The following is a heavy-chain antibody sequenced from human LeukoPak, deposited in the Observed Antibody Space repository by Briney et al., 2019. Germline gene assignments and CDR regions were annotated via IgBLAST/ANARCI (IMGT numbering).Heavy chain of an antibody. Sequence: SETLSLTCAVYGGSFSGYYWSWIRQPPGKGLEWIGEINHSGSTNYNPSLKSRVTISVDTSKNQFSLKLSSVTAADTAVYYCTRRPPGYSSGGRDAFDIWGQGTMVTVSS. D-gene: IGHD6-19*01. CDR2: INHSGST. J-gene: IGHJ3*02. CDR3: TRRPPGYSSGGRDAFDI. V-gene: IGHV4-34*01. CDR1: GGSFSGYY.